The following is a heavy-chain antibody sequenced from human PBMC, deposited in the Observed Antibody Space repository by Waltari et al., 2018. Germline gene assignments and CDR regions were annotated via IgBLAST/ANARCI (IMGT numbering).Heavy chain of an antibody. J-gene: IGHJ4*02. CDR3: ARAGSIVGATPPDY. V-gene: IGHV1-8*01. CDR2: MNPNSGNT. Sequence: QVQLVQSGAEVKKPGASVKVSCKASGYTFTSYDINCVRQATGQGLEWMGWMNPNSGNTGYAQKFQGRVTMTRNTSISTAYMELSSLRSEDTAVYYCARAGSIVGATPPDYWGQGTLVTVSS. CDR1: GYTFTSYD. D-gene: IGHD1-26*01.